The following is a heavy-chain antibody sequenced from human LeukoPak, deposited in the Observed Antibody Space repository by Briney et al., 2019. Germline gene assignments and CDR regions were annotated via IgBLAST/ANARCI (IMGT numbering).Heavy chain of an antibody. D-gene: IGHD3-22*01. V-gene: IGHV3-11*01. CDR3: ARDLEPYYYDSSGYYHDAFDI. CDR1: GFTFSDYY. J-gene: IGHJ3*02. CDR2: ISSSGSTI. Sequence: GGSLRLSCAASGFTFSDYYMSWIRQAPGKGLEWVSYISSSGSTIYYADSVKGRFTISRDNAKNSLYLQMNSLRAEDTAVYYCARDLEPYYYDSSGYYHDAFDIWGQGTMVTVSS.